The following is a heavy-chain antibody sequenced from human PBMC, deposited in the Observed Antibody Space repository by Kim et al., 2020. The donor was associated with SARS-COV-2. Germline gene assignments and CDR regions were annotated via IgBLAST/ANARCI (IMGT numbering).Heavy chain of an antibody. D-gene: IGHD6-19*01. V-gene: IGHV5-51*01. CDR3: ARRGFNYNSGFFGH. CDR1: GYKFSSYW. CDR2: IYPDDSDT. J-gene: IGHJ4*02. Sequence: GESLKISCKGSGYKFSSYWIGWVRQMPGKGLEWMGLIYPDDSDTRYSPSFQGQVTISVDKSSATAYLQWASLKASDTAMYYCARRGFNYNSGFFGHWGQGTPVTVSP.